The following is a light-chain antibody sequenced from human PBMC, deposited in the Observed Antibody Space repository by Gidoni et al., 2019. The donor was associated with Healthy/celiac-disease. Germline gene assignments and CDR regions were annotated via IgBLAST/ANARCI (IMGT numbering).Light chain of an antibody. CDR2: GAS. J-gene: IGKJ1*01. Sequence: EIVMKQSPATLSLSPGERATLSCRASQSVSSNLAWYQQKPGQAPRLLIYGASTRATGIPARFSGSGSGTEFTLTISSLQSEDFAVYYCQQYNNWPSWTFGQGTKVEIK. CDR3: QQYNNWPSWT. V-gene: IGKV3-15*01. CDR1: QSVSSN.